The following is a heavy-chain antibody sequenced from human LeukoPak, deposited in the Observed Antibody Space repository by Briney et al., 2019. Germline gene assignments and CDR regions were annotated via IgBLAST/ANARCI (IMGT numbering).Heavy chain of an antibody. V-gene: IGHV3-7*02. CDR2: IKQDGSEK. CDR3: ARSLYGETY. Sequence: PGGSLRLSCAASGFTFSSHWMSWVRQAPGKGLEWVAKIKQDGSEKYYVDSVKGRFTISRDNTKNSLFLQMNSLRAEDTAVYYCARSLYGETYWGQGTLVTVSS. D-gene: IGHD4-17*01. J-gene: IGHJ4*02. CDR1: GFTFSSHW.